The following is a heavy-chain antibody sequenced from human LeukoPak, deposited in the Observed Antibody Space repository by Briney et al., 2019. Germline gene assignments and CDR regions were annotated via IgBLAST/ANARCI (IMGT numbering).Heavy chain of an antibody. CDR1: GGSIGNYY. Sequence: PSETLSLTCTVSGGSIGNYYWSWLRQPPGKGLEWIGCIHYSGGTNYNPSLKSRVTISVDTSKNQFSLKLSSVTAADTAVYYCARNPHLGDTAMPLEVPHDYYYYGMDVWGQGTTVTVSS. V-gene: IGHV4-59*12. CDR3: ARNPHLGDTAMPLEVPHDYYYYGMDV. CDR2: IHYSGGT. D-gene: IGHD5-18*01. J-gene: IGHJ6*02.